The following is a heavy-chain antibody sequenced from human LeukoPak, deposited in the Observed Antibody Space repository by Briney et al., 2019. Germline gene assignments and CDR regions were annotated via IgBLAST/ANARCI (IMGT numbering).Heavy chain of an antibody. D-gene: IGHD3-9*01. CDR3: ATEGNFDWFPGFDY. CDR1: GHTLTELS. CDR2: FDPEDGET. J-gene: IGHJ4*02. Sequence: GASVKVSCKVSGHTLTELSMHWVRQAPGKGLEWMGGFDPEDGETIYAQKFQGRVTMTEDTSTDTAYMELSSLRSEDTAVYYCATEGNFDWFPGFDYWGQGTLVTVSS. V-gene: IGHV1-24*01.